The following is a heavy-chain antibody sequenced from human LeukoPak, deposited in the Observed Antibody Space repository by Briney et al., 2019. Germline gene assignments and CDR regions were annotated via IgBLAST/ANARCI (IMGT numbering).Heavy chain of an antibody. D-gene: IGHD2-15*01. CDR1: GASITSYY. J-gene: IGHJ4*02. Sequence: SETLSLTCTVSGASITSYYWNWIRQHPGKGLEWIGYFYYSGSDNYNPSLKSRITISVDTSKNQFSLKLSSVTAADTAVYYCVRGYCSGATCYHFDYWGQGTLVTVSS. V-gene: IGHV4-59*01. CDR2: FYYSGSD. CDR3: VRGYCSGATCYHFDY.